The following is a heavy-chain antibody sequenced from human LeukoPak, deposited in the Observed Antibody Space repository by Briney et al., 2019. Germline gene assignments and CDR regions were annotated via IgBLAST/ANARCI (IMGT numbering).Heavy chain of an antibody. CDR2: ISGSGGST. Sequence: GGSLRLSCAASGFTFSSYAMSWVRQAPGKGLEWVSAISGSGGSTYYADSVKGRFTISRDNSKNTLYLQMNSLRAEDTAVYYCAKAALRYFDWLLLDYFDYWGQGTLVTVSS. V-gene: IGHV3-23*01. CDR3: AKAALRYFDWLLLDYFDY. D-gene: IGHD3-9*01. J-gene: IGHJ4*02. CDR1: GFTFSSYA.